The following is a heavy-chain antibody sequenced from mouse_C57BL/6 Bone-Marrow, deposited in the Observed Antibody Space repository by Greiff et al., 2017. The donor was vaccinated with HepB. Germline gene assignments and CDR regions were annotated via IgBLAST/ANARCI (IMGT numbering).Heavy chain of an antibody. CDR1: GFSFNTYA. Sequence: GGGLVQPKGSLKLSCAASGFSFNTYAMNWVRQAPGKGLEWVARIRSKSNNYATYYADSVKDRFTISRDDSESMLYLQMNNLKTEDTAMYYCVRLQGAMDYWGQGTSVTVSS. CDR2: IRSKSNNYAT. J-gene: IGHJ4*01. CDR3: VRLQGAMDY. V-gene: IGHV10-1*01. D-gene: IGHD3-2*02.